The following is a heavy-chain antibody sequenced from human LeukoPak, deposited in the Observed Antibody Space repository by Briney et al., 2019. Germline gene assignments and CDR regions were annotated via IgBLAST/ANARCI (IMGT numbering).Heavy chain of an antibody. CDR3: AKGSWTRIVGATRWGAFDI. Sequence: GGSLRPSCAASGSTFSSYAMSWVRQAPGKGLEWVSAISGSGGSTYYADSVKGRFTISRDNSKNTLYLQMNSLRAEDTAVYYCAKGSWTRIVGATRWGAFDIWGQGTMVTVSS. CDR1: GSTFSSYA. J-gene: IGHJ3*02. V-gene: IGHV3-23*01. D-gene: IGHD1-26*01. CDR2: ISGSGGST.